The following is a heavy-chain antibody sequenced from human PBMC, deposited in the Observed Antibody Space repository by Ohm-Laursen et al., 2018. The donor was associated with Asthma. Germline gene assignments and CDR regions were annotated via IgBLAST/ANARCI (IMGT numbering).Heavy chain of an antibody. V-gene: IGHV4-59*07. CDR3: ASGQYYYASGQDY. CDR1: GGSISSYY. CDR2: IYYSGST. Sequence: SDTLSLTCTVSGGSISSYYWSWIRQPPGEGLEWIGYIYYSGSTYYNPSLKSRVSISVDTSKNQFSLELSSVTAADTAVYYCASGQYYYASGQDYWGQGTLVTVSS. J-gene: IGHJ4*02. D-gene: IGHD3-10*01.